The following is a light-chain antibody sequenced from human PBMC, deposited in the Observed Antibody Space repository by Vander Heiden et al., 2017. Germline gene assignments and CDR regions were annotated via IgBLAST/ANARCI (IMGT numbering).Light chain of an antibody. CDR1: TSNIGAGYA. J-gene: IGLJ2*01. CDR2: GST. Sequence: QSVLTQPPSVSGAPGQRVTISCPGRTSNIGAGYAVPWSQQLPGTAPKPLIYGSTNRPLGGPERFSASKAGTSAPLANTGLQAEEEADYYFQAYDSSPSCYVVFGGGTKLTVL. V-gene: IGLV1-40*01. CDR3: QAYDSSPSCYVV.